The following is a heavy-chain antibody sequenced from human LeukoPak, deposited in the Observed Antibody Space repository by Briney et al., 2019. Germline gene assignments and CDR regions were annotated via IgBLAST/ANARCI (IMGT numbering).Heavy chain of an antibody. CDR2: IRSTAGTYAT. J-gene: IGHJ4*02. CDR3: TRLADLAGAYDSVGFDY. CDR1: GFILSDSD. V-gene: IGHV3-73*01. D-gene: IGHD3-16*01. Sequence: GGYLKLSCAASGFILSDSDIHWVRQPSGAWLEWVGRIRSTAGTYATEYIASVKGRFTISRDDSKNTAYLQMNSLKTEDTALYYCTRLADLAGAYDSVGFDYWGQGTLVTVSS.